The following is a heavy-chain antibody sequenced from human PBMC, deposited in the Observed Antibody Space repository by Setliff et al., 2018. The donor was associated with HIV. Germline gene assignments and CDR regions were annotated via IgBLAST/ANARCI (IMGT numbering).Heavy chain of an antibody. Sequence: KPSETLSLTCTVSGDTDFYWNWIRQPPGKGLEWIGYIHASGKTNYNPSLKSRVTISLDTSKMQFSLHLTSVTAADTAVYYCATLDPSGGNFLAYWGQGTLVTVS. CDR2: IHASGKT. V-gene: IGHV4-4*09. CDR1: GDTDFY. J-gene: IGHJ4*02. CDR3: ATLDPSGGNFLAY. D-gene: IGHD2-21*02.